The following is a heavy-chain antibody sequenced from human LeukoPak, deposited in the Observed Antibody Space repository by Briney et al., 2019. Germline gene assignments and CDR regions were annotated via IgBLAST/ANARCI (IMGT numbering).Heavy chain of an antibody. CDR2: FDPEDGET. V-gene: IGHV1-24*01. D-gene: IGHD4-17*01. Sequence: ASVKVSCKVSGYTLTELSMHWVRQAPGKGLEWMGGFDPEDGETIYAQKFQGRVTMTRNTSISTAYMELSSLRSEDTAVYYCARGSGDSREEFDYWGQGTLVTVSS. CDR1: GYTLTELS. J-gene: IGHJ4*02. CDR3: ARGSGDSREEFDY.